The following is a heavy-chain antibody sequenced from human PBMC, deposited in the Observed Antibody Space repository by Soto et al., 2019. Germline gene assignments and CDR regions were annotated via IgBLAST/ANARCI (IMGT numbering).Heavy chain of an antibody. CDR3: AKGFYGSGSYYNERAFDS. Sequence: PGGSLRLSCVASGFTFSTYGMHWVRQAPGKGLEWVAIIWKDGSNERYADSVKGRFTISRDNPKNTIYLQMNSLRAEDTAVYYCAKGFYGSGSYYNERAFDSWDQGTLVTVSS. V-gene: IGHV3-33*06. CDR1: GFTFSTYG. D-gene: IGHD3-10*01. J-gene: IGHJ4*02. CDR2: IWKDGSNE.